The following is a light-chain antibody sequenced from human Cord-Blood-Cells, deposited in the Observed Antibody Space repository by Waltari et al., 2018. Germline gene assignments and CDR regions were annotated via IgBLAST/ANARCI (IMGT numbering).Light chain of an antibody. Sequence: EIVLTQSPATLSLSPGERATISCRASPSVSSYLAWYQQKPGQAPRLLIYDASNRATGIPARFRGSGSGTDFTLTISSLEPEDFAVYYCQQRSNWPITFGQGTRLEIK. CDR1: PSVSSY. CDR3: QQRSNWPIT. J-gene: IGKJ5*01. CDR2: DAS. V-gene: IGKV3-11*01.